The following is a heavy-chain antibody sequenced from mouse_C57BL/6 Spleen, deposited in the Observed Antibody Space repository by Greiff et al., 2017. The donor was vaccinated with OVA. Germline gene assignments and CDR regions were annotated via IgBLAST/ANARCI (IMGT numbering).Heavy chain of an antibody. V-gene: IGHV1-82*01. D-gene: IGHD2-4*01. J-gene: IGHJ4*01. CDR1: GYAFSSSW. CDR3: AREGYYDYDDYAMDY. Sequence: QVQLQQSGPELVKPGASVKISCKASGYAFSSSWMNWVKQRPGKGLEWIGRIYPGDGDTNYNGKFKGKATLTADKSSSTAYMQLSSLTSEDSAVYFCAREGYYDYDDYAMDYWGQGTSVTVSS. CDR2: IYPGDGDT.